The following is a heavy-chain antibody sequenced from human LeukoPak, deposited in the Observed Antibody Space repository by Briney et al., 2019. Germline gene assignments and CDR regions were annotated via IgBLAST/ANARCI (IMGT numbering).Heavy chain of an antibody. CDR3: APCGGDCYYEF. J-gene: IGHJ1*01. CDR2: ISGGGSSI. CDR1: EFTFSSYE. Sequence: GGSLRLSCTTSEFTFSSYEMNWVRQAPGRGLEWVSYISGGGSSIYYADSVKGGFTISRDNAKNSLYLQMNSLRAEDTAVYYCAPCGGDCYYEFWGQGTLVSVSA. D-gene: IGHD2-21*02. V-gene: IGHV3-48*03.